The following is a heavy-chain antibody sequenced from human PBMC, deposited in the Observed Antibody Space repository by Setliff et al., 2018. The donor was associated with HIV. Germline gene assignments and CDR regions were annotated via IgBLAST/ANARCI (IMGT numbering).Heavy chain of an antibody. J-gene: IGHJ4*02. CDR3: ARQGFVPLGVHQFDS. CDR1: GGYVSDSSYY. CDR2: MYYTVSP. D-gene: IGHD3-16*01. V-gene: IGHV4-39*01. Sequence: SETLSLTCRVSGGYVSDSSYYWGWIRQAPGKGLEWIGSMYYTVSPYYNPSFINRVTISIDTSKNQFSLSLRSVTAADSAVYYCARQGFVPLGVHQFDSWGQGTLVTVSS.